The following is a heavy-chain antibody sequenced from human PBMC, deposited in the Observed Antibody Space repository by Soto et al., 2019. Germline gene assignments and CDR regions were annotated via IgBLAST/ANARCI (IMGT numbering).Heavy chain of an antibody. CDR2: INSDGSST. CDR3: ARAWGSGSYYSYYYYYGMDV. CDR1: GFTFSSYW. V-gene: IGHV3-74*01. J-gene: IGHJ6*02. D-gene: IGHD3-10*01. Sequence: GGSLRLSCAASGFTFSSYWMHWVRQAPGKGLVWVSRINSDGSSTSYANSVKGRFTISRDNAKNTLYLQMNSLRAEDTAVYYCARAWGSGSYYSYYYYYGMDVWGQGTTVTVSS.